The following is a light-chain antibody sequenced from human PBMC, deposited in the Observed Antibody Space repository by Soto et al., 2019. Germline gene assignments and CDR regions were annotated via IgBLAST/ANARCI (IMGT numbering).Light chain of an antibody. CDR1: QSISSY. Sequence: DIQMTQSPSSLSASVGDRVTITCRASQSISSYLNWYQQKPGKAPKLLIYAASSLQSGVPLRFSGSGSGTDFTLTISSLQPEDFATYYCQQSYSTLITFRQGTRLEIK. J-gene: IGKJ5*01. CDR3: QQSYSTLIT. CDR2: AAS. V-gene: IGKV1-39*01.